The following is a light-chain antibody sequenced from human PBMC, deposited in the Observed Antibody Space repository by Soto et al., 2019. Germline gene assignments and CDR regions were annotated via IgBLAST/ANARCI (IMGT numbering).Light chain of an antibody. CDR3: MQALQAPRT. V-gene: IGKV2-28*01. J-gene: IGKJ2*01. Sequence: DIVMTQSPLSLPVTPGEPASISCRSSQSLLSTNVKNYLDWYLQKPGQSPQLLMYFSSTRASGVPDRFSGSASGTAFTLKISRVEAEDVGVYFCMQALQAPRTFGQGTKLEI. CDR2: FSS. CDR1: QSLLSTNVKNY.